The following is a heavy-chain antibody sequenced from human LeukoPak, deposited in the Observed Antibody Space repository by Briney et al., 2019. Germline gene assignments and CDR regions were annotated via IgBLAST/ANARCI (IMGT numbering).Heavy chain of an antibody. CDR3: AKDLDYYDSSGYYGSNAFDI. CDR1: GLTFDDYA. Sequence: PGGSLRLSCAASGLTFDDYAMHWVRQAPGKGLEWVSGISWNSGSIGYADSVKGRFTISRDNAKNSLYLQMNSLRAEDTALYYCAKDLDYYDSSGYYGSNAFDIWGQRTMVTVSS. V-gene: IGHV3-9*01. CDR2: ISWNSGSI. D-gene: IGHD3-22*01. J-gene: IGHJ3*02.